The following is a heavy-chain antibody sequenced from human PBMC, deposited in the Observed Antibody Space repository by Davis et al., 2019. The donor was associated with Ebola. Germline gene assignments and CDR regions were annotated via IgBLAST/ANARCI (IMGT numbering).Heavy chain of an antibody. V-gene: IGHV3-30*04. CDR3: AKISKYGWFGELSSFDY. CDR1: GFIFSSYA. Sequence: PGGSLRLSCAASGFIFSSYAMHWVRQAPGRGLEWVAIISYDGSYKYYADSVKGRFTISRDNSRNTLCLQMNSLRAEDTAVYYCAKISKYGWFGELSSFDYWGQGTLVTVSS. J-gene: IGHJ4*02. CDR2: ISYDGSYK. D-gene: IGHD3-10*01.